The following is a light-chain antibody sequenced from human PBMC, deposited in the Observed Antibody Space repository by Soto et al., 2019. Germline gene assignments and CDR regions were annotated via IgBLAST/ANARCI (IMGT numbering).Light chain of an antibody. CDR3: QHYDDLPRYT. V-gene: IGKV1-33*01. Sequence: DIQMTQSPSSLSASVGDRVTITCQASQDINIHLNWYQQKPGEAPKLLIFDASNLETVVPSRFSGSGSGTDFTFTISSLQPEDIATYYCQHYDDLPRYTFGQGTKLEIK. J-gene: IGKJ2*01. CDR2: DAS. CDR1: QDINIH.